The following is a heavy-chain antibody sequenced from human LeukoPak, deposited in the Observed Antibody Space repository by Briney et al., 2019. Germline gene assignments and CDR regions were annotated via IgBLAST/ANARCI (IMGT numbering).Heavy chain of an antibody. CDR2: IYYSGST. CDR1: GGSISSSSYY. V-gene: IGHV4-39*07. D-gene: IGHD3-10*01. J-gene: IGHJ6*03. Sequence: SETLSLTCTVSGGSISSSSYYWGWIRQPPGKGLEWIGSIYYSGSTYYNPSLKSRVTISVDTSKNQFSLKLSSVTAADTAVYYCARNGHYYYGSGSPYYYYYYYVDVWGKGTTVTVSS. CDR3: ARNGHYYYGSGSPYYYYYYYVDV.